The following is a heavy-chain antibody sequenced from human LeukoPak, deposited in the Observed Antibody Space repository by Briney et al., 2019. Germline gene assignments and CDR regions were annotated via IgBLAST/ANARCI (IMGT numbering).Heavy chain of an antibody. V-gene: IGHV4-4*07. J-gene: IGHJ4*02. CDR1: GGSISSYC. CDR2: IYTSGST. CDR3: ARDNCSSTSCYNNYFDY. D-gene: IGHD2-2*02. Sequence: SETLSLTCTVSGGSISSYCWSWIRQPAGKGLEWIGRIYTSGSTNYNPSLKSRVTMSVDTSKNQFSLKLSSVTAADTAVYYCARDNCSSTSCYNNYFDYWGQGTLVTVSS.